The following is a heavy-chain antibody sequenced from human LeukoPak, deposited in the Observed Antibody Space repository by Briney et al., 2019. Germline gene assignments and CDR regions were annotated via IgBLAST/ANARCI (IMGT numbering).Heavy chain of an antibody. V-gene: IGHV4-61*01. Sequence: SQTLSLTCTVSGGSISSGSYYWSWIRQPPGKGLEWIGYIYYSGSTNYNPSLKSRVTISVDTSKNQFSLKLSSVTAADTAVYYCARDYSYGQEAFDIWGQGTMVTVSS. J-gene: IGHJ3*02. CDR2: IYYSGST. D-gene: IGHD2-15*01. CDR1: GGSISSGSYY. CDR3: ARDYSYGQEAFDI.